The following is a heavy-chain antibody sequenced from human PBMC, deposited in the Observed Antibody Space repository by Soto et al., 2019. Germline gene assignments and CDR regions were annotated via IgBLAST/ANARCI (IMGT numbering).Heavy chain of an antibody. CDR1: GYTFTSYG. J-gene: IGHJ4*02. CDR3: ARPLGDFWSGYYYY. D-gene: IGHD3-3*01. Sequence: GASVKVSCKASGYTFTSYGISWVRQAPGQGLEWMGWISAYNGNTNYAQKLQGRVTMTTDTSTSTAYMELRSLRSDDTAVYYSARPLGDFWSGYYYYWGQGTLVTVSS. V-gene: IGHV1-18*01. CDR2: ISAYNGNT.